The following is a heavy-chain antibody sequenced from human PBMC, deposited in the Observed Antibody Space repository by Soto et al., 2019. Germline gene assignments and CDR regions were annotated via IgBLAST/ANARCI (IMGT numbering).Heavy chain of an antibody. V-gene: IGHV3-23*01. CDR1: GFTFSSYA. D-gene: IGHD4-17*01. CDR2: ISGSGGST. Sequence: EVQLLESGGGLVQPGGSLRLSCAASGFTFSSYAMSWVRQAPGKGLEWVSAISGSGGSTYYADSVKGRFTISRDNSKNTLYLQMNSLRAEDTAVYYCAKDVYDYGDYLGWFDPWGQGTLVTFSS. CDR3: AKDVYDYGDYLGWFDP. J-gene: IGHJ5*02.